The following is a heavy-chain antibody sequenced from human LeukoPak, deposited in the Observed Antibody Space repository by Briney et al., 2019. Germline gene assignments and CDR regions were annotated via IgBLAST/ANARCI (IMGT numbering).Heavy chain of an antibody. V-gene: IGHV4-39*07. CDR2: IYYSGST. J-gene: IGHJ3*02. CDR3: AKHDYGGNSSDAFDI. CDR1: GGSISSSSYY. Sequence: SETLSLTCTVSGGSISSSSYYWGWIRQPPGKGLEWIGSIYYSGSTYYNPSLKSRDTISVDTSKNQFSLKLSSVTAADTAVYYCAKHDYGGNSSDAFDIWGQGTMVTVSS. D-gene: IGHD4-23*01.